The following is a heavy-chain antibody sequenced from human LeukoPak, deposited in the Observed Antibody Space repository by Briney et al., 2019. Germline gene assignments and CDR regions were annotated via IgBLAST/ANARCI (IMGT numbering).Heavy chain of an antibody. V-gene: IGHV3-15*01. J-gene: IGHJ6*04. D-gene: IGHD3-3*01. CDR3: TTTTSYDFWSHLEWGV. CDR2: IKSKTDGGTT. CDR1: GFTFSNAW. Sequence: GGSLRLSCAASGFTFSNAWMSWVRQAPGKGLEWVGRIKSKTDGGTTDYAAPVKGRFTISRDDSKNTLYLQMNSLKTEDTAVYYCTTTTSYDFWSHLEWGVWGKGTTVTVSS.